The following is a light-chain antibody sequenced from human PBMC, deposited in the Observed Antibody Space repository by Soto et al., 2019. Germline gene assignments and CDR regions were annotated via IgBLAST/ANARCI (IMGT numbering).Light chain of an antibody. CDR3: QQSYSTPPTWT. J-gene: IGKJ1*01. CDR1: QSISSY. V-gene: IGKV1-39*01. CDR2: AAS. Sequence: DIQMTQSPSSLSASVGDRVTITCRASQSISSYLNWYQQKPGKAPKLLIYAASSLQSGVPSRFXXXXXXXXXXXXXXXLQPEDFATYYCQQSYSTPPTWTFGQGTKVEIK.